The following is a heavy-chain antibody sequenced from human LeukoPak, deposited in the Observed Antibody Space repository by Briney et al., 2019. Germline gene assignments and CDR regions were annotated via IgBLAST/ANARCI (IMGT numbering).Heavy chain of an antibody. V-gene: IGHV3-23*01. J-gene: IGHJ5*02. CDR1: GFTFSTYG. CDR3: ARATSYYYDSSGMDP. D-gene: IGHD3-22*01. CDR2: INGGGGST. Sequence: GGSLRLSCAASGFTFSTYGMSWVRQALGKGLEWVSAINGGGGSTYYADSVKGRFTISRDNAKNSLYLQMNSLRAEDTAVYYCARATSYYYDSSGMDPWGQGTLVTVSS.